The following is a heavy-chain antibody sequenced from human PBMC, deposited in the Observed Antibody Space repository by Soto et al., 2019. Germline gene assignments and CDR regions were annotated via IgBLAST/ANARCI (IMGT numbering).Heavy chain of an antibody. J-gene: IGHJ4*02. CDR2: ISGGGDTT. CDR1: GFTFNNYA. V-gene: IGHV3-23*01. D-gene: IGHD3-10*01. Sequence: PGGSLRLSCAASGFTFNNYAMTWVRQAPGKGLKWVSAISGGGDTTSYADSVKGRFTVSRDGSKNTLYLQMSSLRAEDTALFYCAKGRGGSGSLTPRVDFWGQGTLVTVSS. CDR3: AKGRGGSGSLTPRVDF.